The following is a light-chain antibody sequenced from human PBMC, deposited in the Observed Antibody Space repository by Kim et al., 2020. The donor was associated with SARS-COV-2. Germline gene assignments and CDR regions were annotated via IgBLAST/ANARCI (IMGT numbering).Light chain of an antibody. V-gene: IGLV3-1*01. CDR1: KLGDKY. J-gene: IGLJ3*02. Sequence: SVSPGQPASITCSGDKLGDKYACWYQQKPGQSPVLVIYQDSKRPSGIPERFSGSNSGNTATLTISGTQAMDEADYYCQAWDSSTATFGGGTQLTVL. CDR3: QAWDSSTAT. CDR2: QDS.